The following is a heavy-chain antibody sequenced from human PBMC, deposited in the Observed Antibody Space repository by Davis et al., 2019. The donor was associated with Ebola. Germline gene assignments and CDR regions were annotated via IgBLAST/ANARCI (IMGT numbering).Heavy chain of an antibody. CDR2: IDTDGSTT. D-gene: IGHD6-6*01. Sequence: GESLKISCAASGFRLSTFWMSWVRQAPGKGLEWVSRIDTDGSTTNYADSVRGRFTIFRDNAKNTLFLQMNSLRADDTAVYYCARDVVGRAGYWGQGTLVTVSS. CDR1: GFRLSTFW. J-gene: IGHJ4*02. V-gene: IGHV3-74*01. CDR3: ARDVVGRAGY.